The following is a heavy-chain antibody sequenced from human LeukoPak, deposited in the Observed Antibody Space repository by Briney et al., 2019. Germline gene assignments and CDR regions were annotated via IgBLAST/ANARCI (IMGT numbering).Heavy chain of an antibody. CDR3: ARVGKQQLDNYFDY. V-gene: IGHV4-34*01. CDR2: INHSGST. CDR1: GGSIRSDGYY. D-gene: IGHD6-13*01. Sequence: SETLSLTCTVSGGSIRSDGYYWNWIRQHPGQGLEWIGEINHSGSTNYNPSLKSRVTISVDTSKNQFSLKLSSVTAADTAVYYCARVGKQQLDNYFDYWGQGTLVTVSS. J-gene: IGHJ4*02.